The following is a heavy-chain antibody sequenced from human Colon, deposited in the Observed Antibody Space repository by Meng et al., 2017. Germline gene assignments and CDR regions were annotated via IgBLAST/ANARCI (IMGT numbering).Heavy chain of an antibody. J-gene: IGHJ4*02. CDR2: INMYTGDP. Sequence: QVQLVQSGSELKKPGASVKVSCKASGYSFRTYAINWVRQAPGQGPQWMGWINMYTGDPSYVEGFAGRFVFSLDISVSTAYLQISSLKAEDTAVYFCVRHNGDSDFDYWGQGTLVTVSS. D-gene: IGHD2-21*02. CDR1: GYSFRTYA. V-gene: IGHV7-4-1*02. CDR3: VRHNGDSDFDY.